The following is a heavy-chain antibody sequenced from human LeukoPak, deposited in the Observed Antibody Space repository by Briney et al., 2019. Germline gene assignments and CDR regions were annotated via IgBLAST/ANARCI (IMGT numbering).Heavy chain of an antibody. CDR2: IIPIFGTA. D-gene: IGHD3-22*01. Sequence: ASVKVSCKASGGTFSSYAISWVRQAPGQGLEWMGGIIPIFGTANYAQKFQGRVTITADESTSTAYMELSSLRSEDTAVYYCAGDSGYYEYYYYYYMDVWGKGTTVTISS. CDR3: AGDSGYYEYYYYYYMDV. CDR1: GGTFSSYA. J-gene: IGHJ6*03. V-gene: IGHV1-69*13.